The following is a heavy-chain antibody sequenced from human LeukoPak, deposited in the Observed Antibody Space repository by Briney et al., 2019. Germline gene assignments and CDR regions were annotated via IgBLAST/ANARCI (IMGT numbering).Heavy chain of an antibody. CDR3: ARGIAAAGRGWFDP. CDR1: GCSISSGGYY. J-gene: IGHJ5*02. Sequence: SETLALTCTVSGCSISSGGYYWSWIRQHPGKGLEWIGYIYYSGSTYYNPSLKSRVTISVDTSKNQFSLKLSSVTAADTAVYYCARGIAAAGRGWFDPWGQGTLVTVSS. D-gene: IGHD6-13*01. V-gene: IGHV4-31*03. CDR2: IYYSGST.